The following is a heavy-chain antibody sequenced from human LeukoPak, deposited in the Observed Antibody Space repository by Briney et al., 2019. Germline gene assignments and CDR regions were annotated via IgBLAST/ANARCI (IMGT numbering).Heavy chain of an antibody. CDR1: GLTFSTYV. Sequence: PGGSLRLSCAASGLTFSTYVMNWVRQAPGKGLEWVSTIGDDTYYADSVKGRITVSRDNSRNTLYLQMNFLGVEDTAVYYGANSEFYVSGKYAGLDNWGQGTLVTVSS. CDR3: ANSEFYVSGKYAGLDN. V-gene: IGHV3-23*01. J-gene: IGHJ4*02. CDR2: IGDDT. D-gene: IGHD3-10*01.